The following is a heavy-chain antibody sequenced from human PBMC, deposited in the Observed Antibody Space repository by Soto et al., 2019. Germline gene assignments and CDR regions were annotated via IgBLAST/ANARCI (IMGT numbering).Heavy chain of an antibody. V-gene: IGHV3-23*01. CDR1: GFTFSSYA. CDR2: ISGSGGST. Sequence: GGSLRLSCAASGFTFSSYAMSWVRQAPGKGLEWVSAISGSGGSTYYADSVKGRFTISRDNSKNTLYLQMNSLRAEDTAVYYCANLVSALPAAAIGQPPFYYYGMDVWGQGTTVTVSS. CDR3: ANLVSALPAAAIGQPPFYYYGMDV. D-gene: IGHD2-2*01. J-gene: IGHJ6*02.